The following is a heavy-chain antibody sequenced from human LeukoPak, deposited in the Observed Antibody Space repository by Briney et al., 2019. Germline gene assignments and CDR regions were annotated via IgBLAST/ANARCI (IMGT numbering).Heavy chain of an antibody. CDR3: ARGFYGGNPLDAFDI. CDR2: ISSSGSDI. V-gene: IGHV3-11*01. CDR1: GFTFSDYY. Sequence: GGSLRLSCAASGFTFSDYYRGWIRQAPGKGLEWISYISSSGSDIYYTGSMKGRFTISRDNAKNSLYLQMNSLRGDDTAVYYCARGFYGGNPLDAFDIWGQGTMVTVSS. D-gene: IGHD4-23*01. J-gene: IGHJ3*02.